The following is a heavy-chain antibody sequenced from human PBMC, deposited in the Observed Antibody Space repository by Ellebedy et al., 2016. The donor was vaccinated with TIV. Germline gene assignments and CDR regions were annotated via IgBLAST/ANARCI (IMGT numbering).Heavy chain of an antibody. V-gene: IGHV3-23*01. Sequence: GESLKISCAASGFTFSSYAMGWVRQAPGKGLEWVSAITGSGGGTYYADSVKGRFTISRDNSKNTLYLHMNSLRAEDTAVYYCAKGYMSPFDYWGQGTLVTVSS. D-gene: IGHD2-2*02. J-gene: IGHJ4*02. CDR1: GFTFSSYA. CDR3: AKGYMSPFDY. CDR2: ITGSGGGT.